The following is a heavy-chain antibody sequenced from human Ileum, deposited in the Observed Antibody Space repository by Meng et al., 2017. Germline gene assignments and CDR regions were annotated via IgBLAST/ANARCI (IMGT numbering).Heavy chain of an antibody. D-gene: IGHD4-11*01. Sequence: SDTLSLTCSVSGASLRGYYWSWIRQSPGKGLEYIGYIYESGSTNYNPFLSSRVTMSLDMSKNQISLRLSSVTAADTATYYCVRGKDKSNAFEIWGQGTMVTVSS. CDR2: IYESGST. V-gene: IGHV4-59*01. CDR1: GASLRGYY. J-gene: IGHJ3*02. CDR3: VRGKDKSNAFEI.